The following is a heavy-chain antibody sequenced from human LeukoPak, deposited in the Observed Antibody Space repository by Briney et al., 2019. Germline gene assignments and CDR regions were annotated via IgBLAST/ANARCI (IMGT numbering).Heavy chain of an antibody. Sequence: HPGVSLRLSCAACGFPFSNYGMQCLRRAPGKGGEGLAFTRYDGSKTHYADSVKGRFPISRDKSKNTLSLQMNSLRSEDTALYYCANGPHYNILTGFYKVRSHLDYWGQGTLVTVSS. J-gene: IGHJ4*02. CDR1: GFPFSNYG. CDR3: ANGPHYNILTGFYKVRSHLDY. CDR2: TRYDGSKT. V-gene: IGHV3-30*02. D-gene: IGHD3-9*01.